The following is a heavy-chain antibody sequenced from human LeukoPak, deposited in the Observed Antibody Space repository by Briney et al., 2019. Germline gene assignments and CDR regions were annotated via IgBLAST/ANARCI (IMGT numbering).Heavy chain of an antibody. CDR3: ARGSALGYFDY. D-gene: IGHD2-15*01. CDR2: ISSSSSYI. CDR1: GFTFSSYS. V-gene: IGHV3-21*01. J-gene: IGHJ4*02. Sequence: PGGSLRLSCAASGFTFSSYSMNWVRQAPGKGLEWVSSISSSSSYIYYADSVKGRFTISRDNAKNSLYLQMNSLRVEDTAVYYCARGSALGYFDYWGQGTLVTVSS.